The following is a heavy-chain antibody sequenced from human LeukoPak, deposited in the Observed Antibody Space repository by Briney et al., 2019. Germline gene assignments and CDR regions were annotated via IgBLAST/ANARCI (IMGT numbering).Heavy chain of an antibody. CDR1: GFTFSTHS. CDR2: ISSGRGYI. J-gene: IGHJ4*02. Sequence: GGSLRLSRAASGFTFSTHSMNWVRPAPGKGLGWVSSISSGRGYIYYADSVKGRFSISRDNAKNSLYLQMNSLRAEDTAVYYCARQCYYYDSNESCDYWGQGTLVTVSS. V-gene: IGHV3-21*01. CDR3: ARQCYYYDSNESCDY. D-gene: IGHD3-22*01.